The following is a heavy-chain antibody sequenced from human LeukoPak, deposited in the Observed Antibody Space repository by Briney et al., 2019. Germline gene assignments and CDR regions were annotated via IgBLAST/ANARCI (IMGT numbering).Heavy chain of an antibody. CDR2: ISGSGGST. V-gene: IGHV3-23*01. CDR1: GFTFSSYA. D-gene: IGHD3-22*01. Sequence: GGSLRLSCAASGFTFSSYAMSWVRQAPGKGLEWASAISGSGGSTYYADSVKGRFTISRDNSKNTLYLQMNSLRAEDTAVYYCTKDYDTVGYYSSDYWGQGTLVTVSS. CDR3: TKDYDTVGYYSSDY. J-gene: IGHJ4*02.